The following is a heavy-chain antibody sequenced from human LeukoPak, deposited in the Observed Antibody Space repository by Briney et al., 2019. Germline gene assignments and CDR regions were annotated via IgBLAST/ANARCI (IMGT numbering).Heavy chain of an antibody. CDR2: ISDGAGST. V-gene: IGHV3-23*01. CDR3: AKEGGYSSSWHHFDY. D-gene: IGHD6-13*01. Sequence: GGSLRLSCAASGFTFSSYAMTWVRQAPGKGLEWVSTISDGAGSTYYADSVKGRFTISRDNSKNTLYLQMNSLRAEDTAVYYCAKEGGYSSSWHHFDYWGQGTLVTVSS. CDR1: GFTFSSYA. J-gene: IGHJ4*02.